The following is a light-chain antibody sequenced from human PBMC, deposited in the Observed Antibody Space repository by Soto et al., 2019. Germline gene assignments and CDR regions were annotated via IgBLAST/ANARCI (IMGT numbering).Light chain of an antibody. CDR3: QQSKSFPLT. J-gene: IGKJ4*01. CDR2: IAS. CDR1: QDINSW. Sequence: DIQMTQSPSSVSASVGYRVTITCRSSQDINSWLTWYQQKPGKAPKVLIYIASRLQPGVPSRFSGRGSGTDFSLTISNLQHEDFATYFCQQSKSFPLTFGGGTKVDIK. V-gene: IGKV1-12*01.